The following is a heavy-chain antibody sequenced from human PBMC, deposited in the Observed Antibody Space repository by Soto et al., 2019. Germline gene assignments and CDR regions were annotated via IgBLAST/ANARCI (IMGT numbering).Heavy chain of an antibody. CDR1: GGTCSSYA. V-gene: IGHV1-69*13. D-gene: IGHD3-9*01. CDR3: ARGQDILTGYYVPTYYYYGMDV. J-gene: IGHJ6*02. CDR2: IIPIFGTA. Sequence: SVKVSCKASGGTCSSYAISWVLQPPGRGREWMGGIIPIFGTANYAQKFQGRVTITADESTSKAYMELSSLRSEDTAVYYCARGQDILTGYYVPTYYYYGMDVWGQGTTVTVSS.